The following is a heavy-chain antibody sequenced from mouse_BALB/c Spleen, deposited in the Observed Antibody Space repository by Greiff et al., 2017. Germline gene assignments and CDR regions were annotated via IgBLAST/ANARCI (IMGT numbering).Heavy chain of an antibody. CDR3: ARSRSNYDYDGPWFAY. CDR2: ISSGSSTI. D-gene: IGHD2-4*01. V-gene: IGHV5-17*02. CDR1: GFTFSSFG. J-gene: IGHJ3*01. Sequence: DVMLVESGGGLVQPGGSRKLSCAASGFTFSSFGMHWVRQAPEKGLEWVAYISSGSSTIYYADTVKGRFTISRDNPKNTLFLQMTSLRSEDTAMYYCARSRSNYDYDGPWFAYWGQGTLVTVSA.